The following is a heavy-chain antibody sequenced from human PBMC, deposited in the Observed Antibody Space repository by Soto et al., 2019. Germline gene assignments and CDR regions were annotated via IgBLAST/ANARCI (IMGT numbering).Heavy chain of an antibody. CDR3: TTDILPPYYDYIWGSYRHDAFDI. V-gene: IGHV3-15*01. CDR2: IKSKTDGGTT. CDR1: GFTFSNAW. J-gene: IGHJ3*02. D-gene: IGHD3-16*02. Sequence: GGSLRLSCAASGFTFSNAWMSWVRQAPGKGLEWVGRIKSKTDGGTTDYAAPVKGRFTISRDDSKNTLYVQMNSLKTEDTAVYYCTTDILPPYYDYIWGSYRHDAFDIWGQGTMVTVSS.